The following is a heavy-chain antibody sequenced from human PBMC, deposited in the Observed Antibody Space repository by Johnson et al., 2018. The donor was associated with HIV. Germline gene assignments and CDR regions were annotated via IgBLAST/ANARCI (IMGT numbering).Heavy chain of an antibody. Sequence: VQLVESVGGLVQPGGSLRLSCAASGFTFTTYDMHWVRQGTGKGLEWVSAIGTAGDTYYPGSVKGRFTISRDNAKNSLYLQMNSLRAEDTALYYCARGLGDSSGYTDAFDIWGQGTMVTVSS. CDR3: ARGLGDSSGYTDAFDI. CDR1: GFTFTTYD. J-gene: IGHJ3*02. D-gene: IGHD3-22*01. CDR2: IGTAGDT. V-gene: IGHV3-13*01.